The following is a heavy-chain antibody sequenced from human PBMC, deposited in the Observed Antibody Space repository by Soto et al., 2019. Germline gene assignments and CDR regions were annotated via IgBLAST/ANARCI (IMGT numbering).Heavy chain of an antibody. Sequence: QLQLQESGPGLVKPSETLSPTCTVSGGSISSSSYYWGWIRQPPGKGLEWIGSIYYSGSTYYNPSLKSRVTISVDTSKNQFSLKLSSVTAADTAVYYCATTPVLYDYSNYWGQGTLVTVSS. D-gene: IGHD4-4*01. J-gene: IGHJ4*02. V-gene: IGHV4-39*01. CDR1: GGSISSSSYY. CDR3: ATTPVLYDYSNY. CDR2: IYYSGST.